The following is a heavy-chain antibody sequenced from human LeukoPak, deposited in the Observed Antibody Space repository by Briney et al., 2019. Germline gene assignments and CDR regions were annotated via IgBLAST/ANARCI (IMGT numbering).Heavy chain of an antibody. D-gene: IGHD3/OR15-3a*01. CDR2: IHYSGST. V-gene: IGHV4-59*01. J-gene: IGHJ5*02. CDR3: ARESGLNWSDP. Sequence: ETLSPTCSVSGGSISSYYWSWIRQPPGKGLEWIGHIHYSGSTSYNPSLKSRVTISVDTSKNQFSLRLTAVTAADTAVYFCARESGLNWSDPWGQGTLVTVSS. CDR1: GGSISSYY.